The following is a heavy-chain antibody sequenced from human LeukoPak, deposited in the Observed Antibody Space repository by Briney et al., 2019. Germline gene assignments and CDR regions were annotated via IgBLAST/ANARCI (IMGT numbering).Heavy chain of an antibody. Sequence: SETLSLTCTVSGGSISSSSYYWGWIRQPPGKGLEWIGYIYYSGSTNYNPSLKSRVTISVDTSKNQFSLKLSSVTAADTAVYYCASGTDYGGNSVWGQGTLVTVSS. CDR3: ASGTDYGGNSV. V-gene: IGHV4-61*05. D-gene: IGHD4-23*01. CDR1: GGSISSSSYY. J-gene: IGHJ4*02. CDR2: IYYSGST.